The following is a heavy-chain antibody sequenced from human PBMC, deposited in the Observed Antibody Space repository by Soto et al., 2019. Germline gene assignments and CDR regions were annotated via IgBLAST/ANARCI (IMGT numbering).Heavy chain of an antibody. D-gene: IGHD3-22*01. CDR3: ARHVVQDYYDSSGYYYSATNNFDY. CDR2: IYYSGST. V-gene: IGHV4-39*01. CDR1: GGSISSSSYY. J-gene: IGHJ4*02. Sequence: SETLSLTCTVSGGSISSSSYYWGWIRQPPGKGLEWIGSIYYSGSTYYNPSLKSRVTISVDTSKNQFSLKLSSVTAADTAVYYCARHVVQDYYDSSGYYYSATNNFDYWGQGTLVTVSS.